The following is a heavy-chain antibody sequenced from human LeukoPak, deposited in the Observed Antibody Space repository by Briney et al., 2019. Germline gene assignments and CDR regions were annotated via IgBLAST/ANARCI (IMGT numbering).Heavy chain of an antibody. CDR1: GFSISSGSYY. CDR3: ARAYPNSSGYSYDY. D-gene: IGHD3-22*01. V-gene: IGHV4-61*02. CDR2: IYTSGST. J-gene: IGHJ4*02. Sequence: PSQTLSLTCTVSGFSISSGSYYWRWIRQPAGKGLEWIGRIYTSGSTNYNPSLKSRVTISVDTSKNQFSLKLSSVTAADTAVYYCARAYPNSSGYSYDYWGQGTLVTVSS.